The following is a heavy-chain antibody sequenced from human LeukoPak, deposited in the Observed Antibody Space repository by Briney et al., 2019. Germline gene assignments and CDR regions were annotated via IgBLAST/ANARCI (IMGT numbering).Heavy chain of an antibody. CDR1: GYSISSGYY. CDR3: ARVSGVWFGESPLDS. CDR2: IYHSGST. D-gene: IGHD3-10*01. J-gene: IGHJ4*02. Sequence: SETLSLTCTFSGYSISSGYYWGWIRQPPGKGLEWIGSIYHSGSTYYNPSLKSRVTISVDTSKNQFSLKLSSVTTADTAVYYCARVSGVWFGESPLDSWGQGTLVTVSS. V-gene: IGHV4-38-2*02.